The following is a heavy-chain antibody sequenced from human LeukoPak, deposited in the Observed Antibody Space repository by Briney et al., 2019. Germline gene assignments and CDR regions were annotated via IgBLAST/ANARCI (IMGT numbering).Heavy chain of an antibody. CDR1: GFTFSSYA. CDR2: ISGGGST. J-gene: IGHJ4*02. V-gene: IGHV3-23*01. CDR3: AKVGGYCSSTSCYTLYYFDY. Sequence: GGSLRLSCAASGFTFSSYAMSWVRQAPGKGLEWVSAISGGGSTYYADSVKGRFTISRDNSKNTLYLQMNSLRAEDTAVYYCAKVGGYCSSTSCYTLYYFDYWGQGTLVTVSS. D-gene: IGHD2-2*02.